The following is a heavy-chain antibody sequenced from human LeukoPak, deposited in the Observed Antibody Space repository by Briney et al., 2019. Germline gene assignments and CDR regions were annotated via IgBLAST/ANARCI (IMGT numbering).Heavy chain of an antibody. CDR2: INPSGGST. CDR1: GYTFTSYY. J-gene: IGHJ3*02. D-gene: IGHD3-22*01. V-gene: IGHV1-46*01. CDR3: ARSYYDSGAFDI. Sequence: ASVTVSCKASGYTFTSYYMHWVRQAPGQGLEWMGIINPSGGSTSYAQRFQGRVTMTRGTSTSTVYMELSSLRSEDTAVYYCARSYYDSGAFDIWGQGTMVTVSS.